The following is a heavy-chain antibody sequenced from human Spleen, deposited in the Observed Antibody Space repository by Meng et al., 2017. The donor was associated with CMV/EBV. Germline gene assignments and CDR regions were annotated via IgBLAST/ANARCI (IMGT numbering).Heavy chain of an antibody. CDR3: ARGLLDSSDYYYYCLDV. Sequence: GESLKISCAASGFTVSTKYMSWVRQAPGKGLELVSVIYGGGSTSYADSVKGRCTISRDNSKNTLHLQMNNLRAEDTAVYYCARGLLDSSDYYYYCLDVWGQGTAVTVSS. V-gene: IGHV3-53*01. CDR2: IYGGGST. CDR1: GFTVSTKY. J-gene: IGHJ6*02. D-gene: IGHD3-10*01.